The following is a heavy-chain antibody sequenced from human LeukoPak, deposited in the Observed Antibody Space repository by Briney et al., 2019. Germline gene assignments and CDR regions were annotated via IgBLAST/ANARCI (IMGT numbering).Heavy chain of an antibody. CDR2: IIPIFGTA. CDR3: AGKGSGWFDAFDI. CDR1: GGTFSSYA. V-gene: IGHV1-69*13. J-gene: IGHJ3*02. D-gene: IGHD6-19*01. Sequence: GASVKVSCKASGGTFSSYAISWVRQAPGQGLEWMGGIIPIFGTANYAQKFQGRVTITADESTSTAYMELSSLRSEDTAVYYCAGKGSGWFDAFDIWGQGTMVTVSS.